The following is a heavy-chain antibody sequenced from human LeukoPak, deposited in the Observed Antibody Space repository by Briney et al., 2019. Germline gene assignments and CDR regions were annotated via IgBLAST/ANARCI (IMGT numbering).Heavy chain of an antibody. V-gene: IGHV3-30*04. CDR1: GFTFSTYA. D-gene: IGHD1-1*01. J-gene: IGHJ4*02. CDR3: ARDSATGTTINYFDY. CDR2: MSFDGRNA. Sequence: GGSLRPSRAASGFTFSTYALHWVRQAPGKGLEWVAVMSFDGRNANYADSVKGRFTFSRDNSKNSLSLQVNSLRPEDTAVYYCARDSATGTTINYFDYWGQGAMVTHPS.